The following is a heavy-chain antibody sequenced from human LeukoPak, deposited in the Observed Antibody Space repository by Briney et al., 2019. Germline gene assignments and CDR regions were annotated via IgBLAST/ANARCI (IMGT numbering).Heavy chain of an antibody. CDR2: IYHSGST. J-gene: IGHJ4*02. Sequence: SETLSLTCTVSGYSISSGYYWGWIRQPPGKGLEWIGSIYHSGSTYYNPSLKSRVTISVDTSKNQFSLKLSSVTAADTAVYYCARSRDGYKNFDYWGQGTLVTVSS. CDR1: GYSISSGYY. D-gene: IGHD5-24*01. CDR3: ARSRDGYKNFDY. V-gene: IGHV4-38-2*02.